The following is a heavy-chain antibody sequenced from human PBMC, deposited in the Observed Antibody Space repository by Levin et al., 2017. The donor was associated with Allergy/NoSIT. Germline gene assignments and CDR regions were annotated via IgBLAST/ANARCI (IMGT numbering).Heavy chain of an antibody. CDR3: ARDRGYDSSGYYYV. CDR2: ISYDGSHK. D-gene: IGHD3-22*01. J-gene: IGHJ4*02. Sequence: GGSLRLSCAASGFTLGSYAMHWVRQAPGKGLEWVAVISYDGSHKYYADSVKGRFTISRDNSKNTLYLQMNSLRVEDTALYYCARDRGYDSSGYYYVWGQGTLVTVSS. CDR1: GFTLGSYA. V-gene: IGHV3-30-3*01.